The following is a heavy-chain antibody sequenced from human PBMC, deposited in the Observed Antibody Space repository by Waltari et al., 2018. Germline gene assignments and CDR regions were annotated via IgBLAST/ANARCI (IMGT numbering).Heavy chain of an antibody. J-gene: IGHJ6*03. D-gene: IGHD2-21*01. Sequence: QGQLVESGGGVFQPGGSLTLSCEASGSPFVVYSMHWVRQAPGKGLEWLAFIRDDSSMVYNADSIAGRFSISRDDAQRTVQLRLTSLRGDDTAVYYCAKGGIVGTVGPYYVDIWGRGTSVIVSS. CDR3: AKGGIVGTVGPYYVDI. V-gene: IGHV3-30*02. CDR1: GSPFVVYS. CDR2: IRDDSSMV.